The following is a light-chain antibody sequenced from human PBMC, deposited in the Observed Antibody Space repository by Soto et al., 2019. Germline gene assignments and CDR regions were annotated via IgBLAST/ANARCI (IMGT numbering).Light chain of an antibody. CDR1: QSVGSNY. V-gene: IGKV3-20*01. Sequence: ETVLTQSPGTLSLSPGERATLSCRASQSVGSNYSAWYQQKPGQAPRLLIYGASTRATGIADRFSGSGCGTEFTLTISRLEPEDFEVDYCQQFGRSPPSWTFGQGTKVEIK. CDR2: GAS. J-gene: IGKJ1*01. CDR3: QQFGRSPPSWT.